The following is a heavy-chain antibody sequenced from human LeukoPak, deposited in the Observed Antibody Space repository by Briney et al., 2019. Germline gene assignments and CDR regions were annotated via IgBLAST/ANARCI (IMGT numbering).Heavy chain of an antibody. J-gene: IGHJ4*02. CDR1: GFTFSSYG. CDR3: ASPITIFGVDPEWGGY. CDR2: ISSSSSTI. V-gene: IGHV3-48*01. Sequence: GGSLRLSCAASGFTFSSYGMHWVRQAPGKGLEWVSYISSSSSTIYYADSVKGRFTISRDNAKNSLYLQMNSLRAEDTAVYYCASPITIFGVDPEWGGYWGQGTLVTVSS. D-gene: IGHD3-3*01.